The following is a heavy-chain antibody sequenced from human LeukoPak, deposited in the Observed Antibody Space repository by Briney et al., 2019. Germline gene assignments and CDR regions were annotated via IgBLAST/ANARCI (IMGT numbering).Heavy chain of an antibody. D-gene: IGHD3-22*01. V-gene: IGHV4-59*01. Sequence: SETLSLTCTVSGGSISSYYWSWIRQPPGKGLEWIGYIYYSGSTNYNPSLKSRVTISVDTSKNQFSLKLSSGTAADTAVYYCARVGRDYYDSSGYYFDYWGQGTLVTVSS. CDR3: ARVGRDYYDSSGYYFDY. CDR2: IYYSGST. J-gene: IGHJ4*02. CDR1: GGSISSYY.